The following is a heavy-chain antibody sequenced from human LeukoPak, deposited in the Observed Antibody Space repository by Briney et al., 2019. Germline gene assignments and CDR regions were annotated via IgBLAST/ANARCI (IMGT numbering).Heavy chain of an antibody. V-gene: IGHV4-34*01. CDR3: ARVSRHYYGSGSQGSPYY. Sequence: GSLRLSCAASGFTVSSNYMSWIRQPPGKGLEWIGEINHSGSTNYNPSLKSRVTISVDTSKNQFSLKLSSVTAADTAVYYCARVSRHYYGSGSQGSPYYWGQGTLVTVSS. J-gene: IGHJ4*02. CDR2: INHSGST. CDR1: GFTVSSNY. D-gene: IGHD3-10*01.